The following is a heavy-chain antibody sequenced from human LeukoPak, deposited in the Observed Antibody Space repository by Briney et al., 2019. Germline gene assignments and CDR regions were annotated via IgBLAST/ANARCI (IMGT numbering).Heavy chain of an antibody. J-gene: IGHJ4*02. D-gene: IGHD3-16*01. Sequence: ASVTVSCKASGYTFTSYDINWVRQATEQGLEWMGWMKPNSGNTGYEQQCHGRVTMTRTTSINTAYMELSSLGSEYTAVYYCARELVGDPDYWGQGTLVTVSS. CDR2: MKPNSGNT. CDR3: ARELVGDPDY. V-gene: IGHV1-8*01. CDR1: GYTFTSYD.